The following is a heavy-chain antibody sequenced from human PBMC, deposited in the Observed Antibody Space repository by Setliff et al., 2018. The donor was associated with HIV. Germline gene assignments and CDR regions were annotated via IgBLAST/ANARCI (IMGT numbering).Heavy chain of an antibody. D-gene: IGHD1-1*01. CDR3: AREFPGSTKGFDY. J-gene: IGHJ4*02. CDR2: IAPSSGGI. CDR1: GYTFASYI. V-gene: IGHV1-46*01. Sequence: ASVKVSCKASGYTFASYILHWVRQAAGQGLEWVGRIAPSSGGIHYAQKFQDRVTMTRDTSTSTVYMDLSRLRSEDTAVYYCAREFPGSTKGFDYWGQGTLVTVSS.